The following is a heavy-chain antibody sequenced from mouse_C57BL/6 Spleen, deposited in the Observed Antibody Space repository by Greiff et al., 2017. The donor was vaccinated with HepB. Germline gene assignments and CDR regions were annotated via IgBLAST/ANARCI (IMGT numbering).Heavy chain of an antibody. V-gene: IGHV1-64*01. J-gene: IGHJ3*01. CDR1: GYTFTSYW. CDR3: ASILYSTNPFAY. CDR2: IHPNSGST. Sequence: VQLQQPGAELVKPGASVKLSCKASGYTFTSYWMHWVKQRPGQGLEWIGMIHPNSGSTNYNEKFKSKATLTVDKSSSTAYMQLSSLTSEDSAVYYCASILYSTNPFAYWGQGTLVTVSA. D-gene: IGHD2-5*01.